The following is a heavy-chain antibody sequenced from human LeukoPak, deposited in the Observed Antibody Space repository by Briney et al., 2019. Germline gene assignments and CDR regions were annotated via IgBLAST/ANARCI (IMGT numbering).Heavy chain of an antibody. CDR3: ARGTWIQLWLIDY. V-gene: IGHV3-30*02. J-gene: IGHJ4*02. CDR1: GFTFSSYS. D-gene: IGHD5-18*01. CDR2: IRYDGSNK. Sequence: PGGSLRLSCAASGFTFSSYSMNWVRQAPGKGLEWVAFIRYDGSNKYYADSVKGRFTISRDNSKNTLYLQMNSLRAEDTAVYYCARGTWIQLWLIDYWGQGTLVTVSS.